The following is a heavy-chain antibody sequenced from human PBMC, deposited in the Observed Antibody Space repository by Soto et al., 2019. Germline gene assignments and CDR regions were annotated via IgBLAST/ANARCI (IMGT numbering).Heavy chain of an antibody. CDR2: ISYDGSNK. Sequence: SLRLSCAASGFTFSSYGIHWVRQAPGKGLEWVAVISYDGSNKHYADSVKGRFTISRDNSKDTLYLQMNSLRAEDTAVYHCAKEQGGMDVWGQGTTVTVSS. CDR1: GFTFSSYG. CDR3: AKEQGGMDV. V-gene: IGHV3-30*18. J-gene: IGHJ6*02.